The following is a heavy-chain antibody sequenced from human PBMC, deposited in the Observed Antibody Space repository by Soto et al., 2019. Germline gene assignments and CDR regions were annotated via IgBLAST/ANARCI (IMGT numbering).Heavy chain of an antibody. Sequence: GGSLRLSCAASGFNFSSYGMHWVRQAPGKGLEWAAVISHVGRDKFYADSVKGRFTISRDNFKNTVYLEMNSLRVEDTAVYYCAKDGDFWSGDGLDVWGQGTTVTVSS. D-gene: IGHD3-3*01. CDR3: AKDGDFWSGDGLDV. CDR2: ISHVGRDK. CDR1: GFNFSSYG. J-gene: IGHJ6*02. V-gene: IGHV3-30*18.